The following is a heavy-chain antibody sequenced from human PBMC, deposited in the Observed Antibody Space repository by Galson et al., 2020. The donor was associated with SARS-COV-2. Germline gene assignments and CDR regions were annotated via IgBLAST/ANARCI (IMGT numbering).Heavy chain of an antibody. J-gene: IGHJ3*02. D-gene: IGHD3-10*01. CDR1: GYTFTGYY. V-gene: IGHV1-2*02. CDR3: ARDRVRGSGSLDAFDI. CDR2: INPNSGGT. Sequence: ASVKVSCKASGYTFTGYYMHWVRQAPGQGREWMGWINPNSGGTNYAQKFQGRVTMTRDTSISTAYMELSRLRSDDTAVYYCARDRVRGSGSLDAFDIWGQGTMVTVSS.